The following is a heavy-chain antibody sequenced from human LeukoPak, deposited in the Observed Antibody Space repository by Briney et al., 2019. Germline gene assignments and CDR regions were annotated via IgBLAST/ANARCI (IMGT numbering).Heavy chain of an antibody. J-gene: IGHJ5*02. Sequence: PGGSLRLSCAASGFTFSSYAMSWVRQAPGKGLEWVSVISDSGGSTYYADSVKGRFTISRDNSKNTLYPQMNSLTAEDTAVYYCVREIGWFDPWGQGTLVTVSS. CDR1: GFTFSSYA. V-gene: IGHV3-23*01. CDR2: ISDSGGST. CDR3: VREIGWFDP.